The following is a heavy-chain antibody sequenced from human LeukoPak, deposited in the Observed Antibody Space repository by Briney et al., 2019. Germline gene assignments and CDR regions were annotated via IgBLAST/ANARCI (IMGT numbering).Heavy chain of an antibody. CDR3: ARDGRGIAVAGTFFDY. D-gene: IGHD6-19*01. Sequence: GASVKVSCKASGYTFTSYYMHWVRQAPGQGLEWMGIINPSGGSTSYAQKFQGRVTMTRDTSTSTVYMELSSLRSEDTAVYYCARDGRGIAVAGTFFDYWAREPWSPSPQ. V-gene: IGHV1-46*01. CDR2: INPSGGST. CDR1: GYTFTSYY. J-gene: IGHJ4*02.